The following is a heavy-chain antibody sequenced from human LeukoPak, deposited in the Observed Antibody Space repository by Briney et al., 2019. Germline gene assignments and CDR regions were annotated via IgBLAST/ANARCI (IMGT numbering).Heavy chain of an antibody. V-gene: IGHV3-23*01. CDR3: AKVGQIEMATLGYFDY. CDR1: GFTFSSYA. J-gene: IGHJ4*02. D-gene: IGHD5-24*01. Sequence: PGGSLRLSCAASGFTFSSYAMSWVRQAPGKGLEWVSAISGSGGSTYYADSVKGRFTISRDSSKNTLYLQMNSLRAEDTAVYYCAKVGQIEMATLGYFDYWGQGTLVTVSS. CDR2: ISGSGGST.